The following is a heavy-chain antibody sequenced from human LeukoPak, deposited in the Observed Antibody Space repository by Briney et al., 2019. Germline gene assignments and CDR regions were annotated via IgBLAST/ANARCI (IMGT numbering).Heavy chain of an antibody. D-gene: IGHD1-26*01. J-gene: IGHJ4*02. CDR2: ISSSGSTI. CDR1: GFTFNSYE. V-gene: IGHV3-48*03. Sequence: GGSLRLSCAASGFTFNSYEMNWVRLAPGKGLEWISYISSSGSTIYYADSVKGRFTISRDNAKKSLYLRMNSLTVEDTAVYYCARDLSDGGVGYWGQGTLVTVSS. CDR3: ARDLSDGGVGY.